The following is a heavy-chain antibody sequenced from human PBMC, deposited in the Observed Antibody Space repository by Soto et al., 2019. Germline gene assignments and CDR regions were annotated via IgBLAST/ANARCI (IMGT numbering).Heavy chain of an antibody. CDR2: INGGTGQT. CDR3: ARGKGMEENYYYYGLDI. J-gene: IGHJ6*02. D-gene: IGHD1-1*01. Sequence: ASVKVSCKASGYSFTTHAMHWVRQAPGQSLEWMGWINGGTGQTKHSQRFQGRVNITRDTSASTAYMELSSLRSEDTAVYYCARGKGMEENYYYYGLDIWGQGTTVTVSS. CDR1: GYSFTTHA. V-gene: IGHV1-3*01.